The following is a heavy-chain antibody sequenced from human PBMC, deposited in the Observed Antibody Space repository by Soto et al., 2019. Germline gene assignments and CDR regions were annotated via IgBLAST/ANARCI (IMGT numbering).Heavy chain of an antibody. J-gene: IGHJ4*02. CDR1: GYSISSGYY. CDR2: IYHSGST. Sequence: SETLSLTCTVSGYSISSGYYWGWIRQPPGKGLEWIGSIYHSGSTYYNPSLKSRVTISVDTSKNQFSLKLSSGTAADTAVYYCARDPGYSSSWYDYWGQGTLVTVSS. CDR3: ARDPGYSSSWYDY. V-gene: IGHV4-38-2*02. D-gene: IGHD6-13*01.